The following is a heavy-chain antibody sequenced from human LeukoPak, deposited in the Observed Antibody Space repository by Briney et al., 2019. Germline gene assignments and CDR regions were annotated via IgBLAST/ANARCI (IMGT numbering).Heavy chain of an antibody. CDR3: ARAPHYSSSSPFDY. CDR2: INPNSGGT. D-gene: IGHD6-6*01. CDR1: GYTFTGYY. J-gene: IGHJ4*02. Sequence: ASVKVSCKASGYTFTGYYMHWVRQAPGQGLEWMGWINPNSGGTNYAQKFQGRVTMTRDTSISTAYMELSRLRSDDTAAYYCARAPHYSSSSPFDYWGQGTLVTVSS. V-gene: IGHV1-2*02.